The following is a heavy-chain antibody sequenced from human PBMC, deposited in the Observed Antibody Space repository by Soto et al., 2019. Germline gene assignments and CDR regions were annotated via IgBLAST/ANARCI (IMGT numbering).Heavy chain of an antibody. CDR3: ARVHYDILTGGSDAFDI. CDR1: GGSFSGYY. CDR2: INHSGST. J-gene: IGHJ3*02. D-gene: IGHD3-9*01. Sequence: QVQLQQWGAGLLKPSETLSLTCAVYGGSFSGYYWSWIRQPPGKGLEWIGEINHSGSTNYNPSLNSRLTISVDTSKTQFSLKLSSVTAADTAVYYCARVHYDILTGGSDAFDIWGQGTLVTVSS. V-gene: IGHV4-34*01.